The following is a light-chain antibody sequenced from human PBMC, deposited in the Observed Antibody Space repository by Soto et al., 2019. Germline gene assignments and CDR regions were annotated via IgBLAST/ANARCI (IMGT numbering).Light chain of an antibody. CDR2: DAS. J-gene: IGKJ3*01. CDR1: QGTSSA. CDR3: QQFNSYPSRVT. V-gene: IGKV1-13*02. Sequence: AIQLTQSPSSLSASVGDRVTITCRASQGTSSALAWYQQKPGKAPKLLIYDASSLESGVPSRFSGSGSGTDFPLTISSLQPEDFATYYCQQFNSYPSRVTFGPGTKVDIK.